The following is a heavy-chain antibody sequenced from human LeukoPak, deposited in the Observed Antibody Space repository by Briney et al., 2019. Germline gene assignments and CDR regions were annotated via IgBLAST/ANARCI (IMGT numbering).Heavy chain of an antibody. CDR1: GFTFSNYV. J-gene: IGHJ6*03. Sequence: GGSLRLSCAASGFTFSNYVIHWVRQAPGKGLEWLAVISYDGTNKYYADTVKGRFTISRDHSRSTVDLQMNTLRGADTAVYYCVRSPTYYNMDVWGKGTTVTVSS. CDR3: VRSPTYYNMDV. CDR2: ISYDGTNK. V-gene: IGHV3-30*03.